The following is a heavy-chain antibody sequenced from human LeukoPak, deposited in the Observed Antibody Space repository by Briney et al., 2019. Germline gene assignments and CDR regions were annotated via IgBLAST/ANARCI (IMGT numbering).Heavy chain of an antibody. CDR3: ARVEGYSNYVGY. V-gene: IGHV1-2*02. Sequence: ASVKVSCKASGYTFTGYYMHWVRQAPGQGLEWMGWINPNSGGTSYAQKFQGRVTMTRDTSISTAYMELSRLRSDDTAVYYCARVEGYSNYVGYWGQGTLVTVSS. CDR1: GYTFTGYY. D-gene: IGHD4-11*01. J-gene: IGHJ4*02. CDR2: INPNSGGT.